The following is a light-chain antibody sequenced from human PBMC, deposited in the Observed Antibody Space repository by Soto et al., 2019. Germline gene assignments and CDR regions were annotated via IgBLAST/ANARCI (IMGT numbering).Light chain of an antibody. Sequence: DIQLTQSPSFLSASVGDRVTITCRASQGISSYLAWYQQKPGKAPKLLIYAASTLQSGVPSRFSGSGSGTEFTLTISSLQPEDFATYYCQQVNSYPITFGQGTGLEIK. CDR3: QQVNSYPIT. CDR1: QGISSY. V-gene: IGKV1-9*01. J-gene: IGKJ5*01. CDR2: AAS.